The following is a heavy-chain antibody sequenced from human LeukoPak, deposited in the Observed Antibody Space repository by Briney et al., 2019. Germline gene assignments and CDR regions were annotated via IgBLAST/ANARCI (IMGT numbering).Heavy chain of an antibody. D-gene: IGHD6-13*01. J-gene: IGHJ3*02. Sequence: SGTLSLTCAVSGGSINITNWWSWVRQPPGKGLEWSGEIHHTGGTNYNPSLKSRVTISLEKSKNQFSVKLSSVTAADTAVYYCAREHIAADTRDAFDIWGQGTMVTVSS. V-gene: IGHV4-4*02. CDR1: GGSINITNW. CDR2: IHHTGGT. CDR3: AREHIAADTRDAFDI.